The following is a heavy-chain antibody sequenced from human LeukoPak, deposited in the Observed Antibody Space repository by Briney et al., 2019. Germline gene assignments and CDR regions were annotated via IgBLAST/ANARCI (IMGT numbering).Heavy chain of an antibody. CDR3: ARRPPTVVTLSRDALHI. V-gene: IGHV5-51*01. CDR1: GYTFYNYW. CDR2: IYPGDSDT. J-gene: IGHJ3*02. Sequence: GESLQISCKGSGYTFYNYWIGWVRQMPGKGLEWMGIIYPGDSDTTYSPSFRGHVTISADKSINTAYLHFSSLKASDTAMYYCARRPPTVVTLSRDALHIWGQGTLVTVSS. D-gene: IGHD4-23*01.